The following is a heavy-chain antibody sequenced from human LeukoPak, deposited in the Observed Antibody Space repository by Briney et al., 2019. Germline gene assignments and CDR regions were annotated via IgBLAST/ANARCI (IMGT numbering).Heavy chain of an antibody. V-gene: IGHV3-20*04. CDR3: ARAYGYGYLDYFDY. J-gene: IGHJ4*02. CDR2: INWNGGST. D-gene: IGHD5-18*01. CDR1: GFNFADYG. Sequence: GGSLRLSCAGSGFNFADYGISLVRQAPGKGPEWVSGINWNGGSTKYADSVKGRFSISRDNAEKSLFLQMNILRDEDTALYYCARAYGYGYLDYFDYWGQGTLVTVSS.